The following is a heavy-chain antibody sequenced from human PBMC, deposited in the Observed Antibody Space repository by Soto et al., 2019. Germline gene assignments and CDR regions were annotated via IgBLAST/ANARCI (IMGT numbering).Heavy chain of an antibody. CDR2: ISPWKGNT. J-gene: IGHJ4*02. Sequence: SFKVPVKASGWNFRPYGVNWVRQATAQGLEWMGWISPWKGNTNYAQSFQGRVTMTTDTSTRTAYTELRSLTSGDTAVYYCARDLDTSGSYYTDYWGPGTLVTVSS. D-gene: IGHD5-18*01. CDR3: ARDLDTSGSYYTDY. CDR1: GWNFRPYG. V-gene: IGHV1-18*04.